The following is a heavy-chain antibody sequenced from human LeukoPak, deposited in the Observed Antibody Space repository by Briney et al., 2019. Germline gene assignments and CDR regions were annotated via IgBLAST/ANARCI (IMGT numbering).Heavy chain of an antibody. CDR3: TTDRNHYGADY. V-gene: IGHV3-74*01. D-gene: IGHD4-17*01. Sequence: PGGSLRLSCAASGFSFSDYWMNWVRQAPGKGLVWVSRINIDGSSTSYADSVKGRFTISRDNAKNTLYLQMNSLKTEDTAVYYCTTDRNHYGADYWGQGTLVTVSS. CDR2: INIDGSST. CDR1: GFSFSDYW. J-gene: IGHJ4*02.